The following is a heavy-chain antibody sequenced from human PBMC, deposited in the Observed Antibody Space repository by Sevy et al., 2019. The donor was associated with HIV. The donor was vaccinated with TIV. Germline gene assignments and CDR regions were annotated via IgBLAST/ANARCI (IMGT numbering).Heavy chain of an antibody. CDR1: GFTFSSYE. J-gene: IGHJ6*02. V-gene: IGHV3-48*03. CDR3: ARDRTGVLMGAMTDYYYYGMDV. D-gene: IGHD2-8*01. Sequence: GGSLRLSCAASGFTFSSYEMNWVRQAPGKGLEWVSYISSSGSTIYYADSVKGRFTISRDNAKNSLYLQMNSLRAEDTAVYYCARDRTGVLMGAMTDYYYYGMDVWGQGTTVIVSS. CDR2: ISSSGSTI.